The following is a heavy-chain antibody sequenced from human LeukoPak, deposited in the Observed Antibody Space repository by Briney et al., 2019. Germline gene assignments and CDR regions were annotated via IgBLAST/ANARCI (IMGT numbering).Heavy chain of an antibody. CDR3: ARAPYGSGKAWFDP. CDR2: IYHSGST. Sequence: SETLSLTCAVSGGSISSSNWWSWVRQPPGKGLEWIGEIYHSGSTNYNPSLKSRVTISVDTSKNQFSLKLSSVTAADTAVYYCARAPYGSGKAWFDPWGQGTLVTVSS. D-gene: IGHD3-10*01. CDR1: GGSISSSNW. V-gene: IGHV4-4*02. J-gene: IGHJ5*02.